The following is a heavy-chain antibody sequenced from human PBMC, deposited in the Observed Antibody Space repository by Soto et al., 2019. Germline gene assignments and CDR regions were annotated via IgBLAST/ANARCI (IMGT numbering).Heavy chain of an antibody. D-gene: IGHD2-8*01. CDR2: INHSGST. CDR3: AGGGWCMLSQFHCWDGFDP. V-gene: IGHV4-34*01. CDR1: GGSFSGYY. J-gene: IGHJ5*02. Sequence: QVQLQQWGAGLLKPSETLSLTCAVYGGSFSGYYWSWIRQPPGKGLEWIGEINHSGSTNYNPSLKSRVTISVDTSTNQFSLKLSSVPAADTAVYYCAGGGWCMLSQFHCWDGFDPWGQGTLVTVSS.